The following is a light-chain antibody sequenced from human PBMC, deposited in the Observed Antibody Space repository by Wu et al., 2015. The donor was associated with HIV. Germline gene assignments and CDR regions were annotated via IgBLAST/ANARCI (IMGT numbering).Light chain of an antibody. CDR1: QSVSSY. CDR3: QQRSNWPPVYT. J-gene: IGKJ2*01. Sequence: EIVLTQSSATLSLSPGERATLSCRASQSVSSYVAWYQQKFGQAPRLLIYDTSNRATGIPARFSGSGSGTDFTLTISSLEPEDFAVYYCQQRSNWPPVYTFGQGTKLEIK. CDR2: DTS. V-gene: IGKV3-11*01.